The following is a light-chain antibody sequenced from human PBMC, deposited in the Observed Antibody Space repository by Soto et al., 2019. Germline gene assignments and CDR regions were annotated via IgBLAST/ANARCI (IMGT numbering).Light chain of an antibody. CDR3: LQYHNLWA. V-gene: IGKV3-15*01. CDR2: RAS. Sequence: EIVMTQSPATLSVSPWERATLSCRASQSISNKLVWYQQKPGQAPRLLIYRASTRATGVPARFSGSGSGTEFTLTISSLQSEDFTVYSCLQYHNLWAFGQGTKVDIK. J-gene: IGKJ1*01. CDR1: QSISNK.